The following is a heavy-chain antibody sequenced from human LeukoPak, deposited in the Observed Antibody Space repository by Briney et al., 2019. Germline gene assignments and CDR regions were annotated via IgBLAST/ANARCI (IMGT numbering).Heavy chain of an antibody. CDR3: AKGSRSIAVDNLCDY. CDR2: ISSSGGST. D-gene: IGHD6-19*01. CDR1: GFTFSSAA. V-gene: IGHV3-23*01. Sequence: GGSLRLSCAASGFTFSSAAMSWVRQAPGKGLEWVSIISSSGGSTYYVDSVKGRFIISRDNSKNTLYLQMNSLRAEDTAVYYCAKGSRSIAVDNLCDYWGQGSLVTVSS. J-gene: IGHJ4*02.